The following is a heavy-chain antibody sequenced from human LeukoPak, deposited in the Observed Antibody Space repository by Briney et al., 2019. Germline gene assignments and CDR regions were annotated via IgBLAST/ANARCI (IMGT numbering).Heavy chain of an antibody. Sequence: GRSLRLSCAASGFTFSSYGMHWVRQAPGKGLEWVAVISYDGSDKYYADSVKGRFTISRDNSKNTLYLQMNSLRAEDTAVYYCAEDVLRFLEWSPPTDYWGQGTLVTVSS. CDR1: GFTFSSYG. V-gene: IGHV3-30*18. D-gene: IGHD3-3*01. CDR3: AEDVLRFLEWSPPTDY. CDR2: ISYDGSDK. J-gene: IGHJ4*02.